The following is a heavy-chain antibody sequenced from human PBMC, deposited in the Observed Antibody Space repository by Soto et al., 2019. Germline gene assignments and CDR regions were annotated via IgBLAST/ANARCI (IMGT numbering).Heavy chain of an antibody. V-gene: IGHV4-31*03. D-gene: IGHD6-25*01. CDR1: GGSISSGGYY. CDR3: ARGFSSGSLRVRCAGFDY. J-gene: IGHJ4*02. Sequence: QVQLQESGPGLVKPSQTLSLTCTVSGGSISSGGYYWSWIRQHPGKGLEWIGYIYYSGSTYYNPSLKSRVTISVDTSKNQFSLKLSSVTAADTAVYYCARGFSSGSLRVRCAGFDYWGQGTLVTVSS. CDR2: IYYSGST.